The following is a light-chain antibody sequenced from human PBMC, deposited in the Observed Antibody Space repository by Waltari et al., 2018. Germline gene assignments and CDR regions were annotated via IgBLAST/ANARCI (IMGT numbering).Light chain of an antibody. V-gene: IGKV1-39*01. CDR2: AAS. Sequence: DIQMTQSPSSLSASVGDSVTITCRASQTISRYLNWYQQKPGKAPNLLISAASSWQSGVPSRFSGSGSGRDFTLIITSLQPEDFATYYCQQSYSFTRTFGQGTKVEIK. J-gene: IGKJ1*01. CDR3: QQSYSFTRT. CDR1: QTISRY.